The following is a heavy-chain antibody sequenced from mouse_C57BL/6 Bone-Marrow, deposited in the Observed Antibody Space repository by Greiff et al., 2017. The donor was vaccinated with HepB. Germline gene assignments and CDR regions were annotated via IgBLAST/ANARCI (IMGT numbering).Heavy chain of an antibody. CDR1: GYSITSGYY. CDR3: ARGRLRPYFDY. Sequence: EVHLVESGPGLVKPSQSLSLTCSVTGYSITSGYYWNWIRQFPGNKLEWMGYISYDGSNNYNPSLKNRISITRDTSKNQFFLKLNSVTTEDTATYYCARGRLRPYFDYWGQGTTLTVSS. V-gene: IGHV3-6*01. CDR2: ISYDGSN. J-gene: IGHJ2*01. D-gene: IGHD2-4*01.